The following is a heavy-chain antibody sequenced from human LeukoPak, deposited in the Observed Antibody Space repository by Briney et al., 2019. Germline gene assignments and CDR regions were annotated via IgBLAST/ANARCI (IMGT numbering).Heavy chain of an antibody. J-gene: IGHJ4*02. CDR2: LYNNGST. V-gene: IGHV4-4*07. D-gene: IGHD4-17*01. Sequence: PSETLSLTCTVSDASVSGYYWSWIRLPAGKGLQGIGRLYNNGSTNCNPSLKSRVTMSVDTSKNQLSLRLKSVTAADTAVYYCTRDIGSGDYVFFDSWGQGTRVIVSS. CDR1: DASVSGYY. CDR3: TRDIGSGDYVFFDS.